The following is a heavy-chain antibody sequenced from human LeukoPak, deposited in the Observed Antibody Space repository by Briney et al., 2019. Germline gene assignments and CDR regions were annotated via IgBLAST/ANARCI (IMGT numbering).Heavy chain of an antibody. D-gene: IGHD6-19*01. J-gene: IGHJ4*02. V-gene: IGHV1-2*02. Sequence: ASVKVSCKASGYTFTGYYMHWVRQAPGQGLEWMGWINPNSGGTNYAQKFQGRVTMTRDTSISTAYMELSRLRPDDTAVYYCARWIAVAAHFDYWGQGTLVTVSS. CDR2: INPNSGGT. CDR1: GYTFTGYY. CDR3: ARWIAVAAHFDY.